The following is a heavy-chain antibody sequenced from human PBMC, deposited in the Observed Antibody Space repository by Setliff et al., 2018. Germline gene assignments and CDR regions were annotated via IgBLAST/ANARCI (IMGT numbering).Heavy chain of an antibody. CDR3: ARFYGDYQFDY. CDR2: ISHSANK. J-gene: IGHJ4*02. V-gene: IGHV4-39*07. Sequence: PSETLSLTCTVSGGSISDNNYYWGWIRQSPGKELEWIGGISHSANKYYNPSLKSRVTISVDTSKNQFSLKLSSVTAADTAVYYCARFYGDYQFDYWGQGTLVTVSS. D-gene: IGHD4-17*01. CDR1: GGSISDNNYY.